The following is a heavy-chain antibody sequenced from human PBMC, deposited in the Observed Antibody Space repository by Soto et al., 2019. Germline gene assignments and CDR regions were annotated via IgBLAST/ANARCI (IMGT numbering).Heavy chain of an antibody. V-gene: IGHV4-39*01. D-gene: IGHD3-22*01. J-gene: IGHJ4*02. CDR1: GGSISSSSYY. CDR3: VGSGYSPFDY. CDR2: LYYSGRT. Sequence: QLQLQESGPGLVKPSETLSLTCTVSGGSISSSSYYWGWIRQPPGKGLEWMGSLYYSGRTYYNPSLKSRLSLSVDTSKNQFSLTVSSVTVASTGGYYCVGSGYSPFDYWGQGTLVTVSS.